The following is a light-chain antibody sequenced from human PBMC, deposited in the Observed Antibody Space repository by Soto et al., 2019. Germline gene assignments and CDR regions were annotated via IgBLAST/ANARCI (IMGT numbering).Light chain of an antibody. V-gene: IGLV2-14*01. CDR1: SSDVGGYIY. CDR3: CSSTSSNTYV. CDR2: VVS. Sequence: QSVLTQPASVSGSPGQSITISCTGTSSDVGGYIYVSWYQQHPGKAPKLMIYVVSYRPSGVFNRFSGSKSGNTASLTISGLQAEDEADYYCCSSTSSNTYVFGTGTKVTVL. J-gene: IGLJ1*01.